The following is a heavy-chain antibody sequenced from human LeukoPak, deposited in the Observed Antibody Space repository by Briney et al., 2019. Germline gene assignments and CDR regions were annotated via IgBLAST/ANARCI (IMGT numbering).Heavy chain of an antibody. CDR2: IYHSGST. J-gene: IGHJ5*02. Sequence: SETLSLTCAVSGGSISSGGYSGSWIRQPPGTGLEWIGYIYHSGSTYYNPSLKSRVTISVDRSKNQFSLKLSSVTAADTAVYYCARARITMVRGVAADWFDPWGQGTLVTVSS. CDR3: ARARITMVRGVAADWFDP. D-gene: IGHD3-10*01. CDR1: GGSISSGGYS. V-gene: IGHV4-30-2*01.